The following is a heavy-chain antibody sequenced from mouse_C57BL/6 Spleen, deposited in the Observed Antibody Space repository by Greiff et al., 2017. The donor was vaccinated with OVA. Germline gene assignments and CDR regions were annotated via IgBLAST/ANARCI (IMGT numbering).Heavy chain of an antibody. CDR3: ARIYDGPFYYAMDY. V-gene: IGHV2-2*01. CDR1: GFSLTSYG. J-gene: IGHJ4*01. D-gene: IGHD2-3*01. CDR2: IWSGGST. Sequence: QVQLQQSGPGLVQPSQSLSITCTVSGFSLTSYGVHWVRQSPGKGLEWLGVIWSGGSTDYNAAFISRLSISKDNSKSQVFFKMNILQADDTSIYYCARIYDGPFYYAMDYWGQGTSVTVSS.